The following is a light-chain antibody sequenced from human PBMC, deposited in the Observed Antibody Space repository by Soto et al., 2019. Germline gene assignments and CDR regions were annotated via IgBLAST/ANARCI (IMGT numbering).Light chain of an antibody. CDR2: MVS. Sequence: DVVMTQSPLSLPVTLGQPASFSCRSSQSLEFSDGNSYLAWYHQRPGQAPRRLIYMVSNRDSGIPDRFSGSGSGTDFTLTISNLQPEDFATYYCQQSDSSPTFGQGTKVDIK. CDR3: QQSDSSPT. CDR1: QSLEFSDGNSY. J-gene: IGKJ2*01. V-gene: IGKV2-30*01.